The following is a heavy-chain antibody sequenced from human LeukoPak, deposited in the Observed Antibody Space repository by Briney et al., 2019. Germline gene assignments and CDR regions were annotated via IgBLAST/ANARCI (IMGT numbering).Heavy chain of an antibody. D-gene: IGHD1-26*01. CDR2: IYPGHSDT. CDR3: ARRQVGASADAFDI. J-gene: IGHJ3*02. V-gene: IGHV5-51*01. Sequence: GEFLKISCKGFGYSFTSYWIAWGRQMPGKGLDGMGIIYPGHSDTRYSPSFQGQVTISADKSISTAYLQWSSLEASDTAMYYCARRQVGASADAFDIWGQGTMVTVSS. CDR1: GYSFTSYW.